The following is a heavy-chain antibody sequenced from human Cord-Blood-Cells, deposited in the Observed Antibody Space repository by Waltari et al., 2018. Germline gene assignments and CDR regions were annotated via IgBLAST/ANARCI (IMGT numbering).Heavy chain of an antibody. D-gene: IGHD4-17*01. CDR1: GGSISSSSYY. CDR3: ASYGDYQTPLPYSFDF. V-gene: IGHV4-39*01. CDR2: IYYSVNN. J-gene: IGHJ4*02. Sequence: QLQLQESCPGLVKPSETLSLTCTVSGGSISSSSYYWGWIRTPPRKGLGWVGSIYYSVNNNYNPTHNGRVNIRCNTSKNQFSLKFTSVTAADTAVYYCASYGDYQTPLPYSFDFWGQGTLVTVSS.